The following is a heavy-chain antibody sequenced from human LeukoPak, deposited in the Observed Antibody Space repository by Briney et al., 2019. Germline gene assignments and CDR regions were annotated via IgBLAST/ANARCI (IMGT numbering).Heavy chain of an antibody. CDR2: IRLDGTNK. V-gene: IGHV3-30*02. CDR1: GFTFSSYG. D-gene: IGHD2-2*01. CDR3: AIVARGCSITSCYIDS. Sequence: GGSLRLSCAASGFTFSSYGMHWVRQAPGKGLEWVAFIRLDGTNKDYADSVKGRFTISRDNFKNTLDLQMNSLRVEDTAVYYCAIVARGCSITSCYIDSWGQGTLVTVSS. J-gene: IGHJ4*02.